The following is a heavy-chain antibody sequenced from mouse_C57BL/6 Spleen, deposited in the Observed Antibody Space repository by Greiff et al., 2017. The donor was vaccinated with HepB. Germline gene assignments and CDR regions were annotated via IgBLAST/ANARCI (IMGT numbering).Heavy chain of an antibody. CDR2: IDPETGGT. Sequence: VQLQQSGAELVRPGASVTLSCKASGHTFTDYEMHWVKQTPVHGLEWIGAIDPETGGTAYNQKFKGKAILTADKSSSTAYMELRSLTSEDSAVYYCTGDYSYAMDYWGQGTSVTVSS. D-gene: IGHD1-1*01. V-gene: IGHV1-15*01. CDR1: GHTFTDYE. J-gene: IGHJ4*01. CDR3: TGDYSYAMDY.